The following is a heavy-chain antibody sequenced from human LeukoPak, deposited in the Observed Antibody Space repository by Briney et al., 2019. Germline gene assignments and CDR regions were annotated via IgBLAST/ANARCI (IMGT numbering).Heavy chain of an antibody. CDR1: GYTFTSYY. CDR3: ARLNPDYYGMDV. V-gene: IGHV1-46*01. J-gene: IGHJ6*02. CDR2: INPSGGST. Sequence: ASVKVSCKASGYTFTSYYMHWVRQAPGQGLEWMGIINPSGGSTSYAQKFQGRVTMARDTSTSTVYMELSSLRSEDTAVYYCARLNPDYYGMDVWGQGTTVTVSS.